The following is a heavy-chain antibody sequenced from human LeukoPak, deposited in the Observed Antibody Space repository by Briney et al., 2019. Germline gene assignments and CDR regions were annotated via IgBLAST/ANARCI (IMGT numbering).Heavy chain of an antibody. CDR1: GYSFDYYW. D-gene: IGHD3-3*01. J-gene: IGHJ4*02. Sequence: GESLKISCKASGYSFDYYWIAWVRQMPGKGLEWMGIIYPDDSDSTYSPSFQGQVTISVEKSINTASLQWSSLKASDTAIYYCARVGSVTNFGVVSYYFDYWGQGTLVTVSS. V-gene: IGHV5-51*01. CDR3: ARVGSVTNFGVVSYYFDY. CDR2: IYPDDSDS.